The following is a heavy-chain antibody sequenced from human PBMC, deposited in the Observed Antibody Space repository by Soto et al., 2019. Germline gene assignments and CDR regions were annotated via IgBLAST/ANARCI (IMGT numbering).Heavy chain of an antibody. CDR3: ARDVQLGVWFGP. J-gene: IGHJ5*02. V-gene: IGHV1-18*01. CDR2: ISAYNGNT. Sequence: SVKVSCKASGNTFTSYGISWVRQAPGQGLEWMGWISAYNGNTNYAQKLQGRVTMTTDTSTSTAYMELMSLRSDDTAVYYCARDVQLGVWFGPWGQVTLVTVSS. CDR1: GNTFTSYG. D-gene: IGHD1-1*01.